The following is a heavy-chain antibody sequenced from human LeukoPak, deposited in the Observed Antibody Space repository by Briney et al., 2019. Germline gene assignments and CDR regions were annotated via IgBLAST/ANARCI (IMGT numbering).Heavy chain of an antibody. D-gene: IGHD6-25*01. CDR3: ARYSGGGNSYFDF. Sequence: GRSLRLSCATSGFTFNNYGMHWVRQAPGKGLEWVAVIWYDGGNQYFADSVKGRFTISRDNSKNTLDLQMNSLRAEDTAVYFCARYSGGGNSYFDFWGRGTLVTVSS. CDR2: IWYDGGNQ. V-gene: IGHV3-33*01. J-gene: IGHJ4*02. CDR1: GFTFNNYG.